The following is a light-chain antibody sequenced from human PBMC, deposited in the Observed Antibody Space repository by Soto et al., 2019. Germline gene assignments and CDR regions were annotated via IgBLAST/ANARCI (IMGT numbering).Light chain of an antibody. CDR2: EVS. J-gene: IGLJ1*01. CDR1: SNDIGAYKY. V-gene: IGLV2-14*01. Sequence: QSALTQPASVSGSPGQSITISCTGSSNDIGAYKYVSWYQQYPGKAPKLIIFEVSNRPSGVSNRFSCSKSGNTASLTIAGRQAEDEADYHCSSYTTGSTLYVFGGGTKLTVL. CDR3: SSYTTGSTLYV.